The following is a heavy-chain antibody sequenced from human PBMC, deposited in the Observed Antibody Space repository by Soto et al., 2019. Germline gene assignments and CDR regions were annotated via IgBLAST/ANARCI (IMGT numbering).Heavy chain of an antibody. CDR2: ISGSGGTT. CDR1: GFTFSVYA. J-gene: IGHJ4*02. CDR3: AKHGDCSSTSCYFDY. D-gene: IGHD2-2*01. Sequence: QPGGSLRLSCAASGFTFSVYAMNWVRQAPGKGLEWVSIISGSGGTTYYADSVKGRFTISRDNSKNTLYLQMNRLRAEDTAVYYCAKHGDCSSTSCYFDYWAQGTLVTVSS. V-gene: IGHV3-23*01.